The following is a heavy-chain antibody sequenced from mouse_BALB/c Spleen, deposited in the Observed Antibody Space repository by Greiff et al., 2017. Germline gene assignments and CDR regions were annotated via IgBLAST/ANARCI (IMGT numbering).Heavy chain of an antibody. CDR3: ARHGGSYAMDY. V-gene: IGHV5-12-2*01. Sequence: EVNLVESGGGLVQPGGSLKLSCAASGFTFSSYTMSWVRQTPEKRLEWVAYISNGGGSTYYPDTVKGRFTISRDNAKNTLYLQMSSLKSEDTAMYYCARHGGSYAMDYWGQGTSVTVSS. CDR1: GFTFSSYT. J-gene: IGHJ4*01. CDR2: ISNGGGST.